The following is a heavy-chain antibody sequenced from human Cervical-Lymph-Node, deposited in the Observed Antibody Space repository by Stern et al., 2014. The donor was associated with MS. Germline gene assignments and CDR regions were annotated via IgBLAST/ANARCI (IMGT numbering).Heavy chain of an antibody. D-gene: IGHD3-3*01. CDR2: FDPEDGET. CDR3: ATDRDDFRSGYSAPTKGYGLDV. CDR1: GYTLTELS. Sequence: VQLVESGAEVKKPGASVKVSCKVSGYTLTELSMHWVRQAPGKGLEWMGGFDPEDGETIYAQKFQGGVTMTEDTSTDTAYMELSSLRSEDTAVYYCATDRDDFRSGYSAPTKGYGLDVWGQGTTVTVTS. V-gene: IGHV1-24*01. J-gene: IGHJ6*02.